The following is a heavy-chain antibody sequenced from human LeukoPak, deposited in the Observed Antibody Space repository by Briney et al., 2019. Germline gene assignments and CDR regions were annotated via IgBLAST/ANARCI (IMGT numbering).Heavy chain of an antibody. V-gene: IGHV4-4*07. CDR1: GGSISSYY. D-gene: IGHD1-26*01. Sequence: SETLSLTCTVSGGSISSYYWSWIRQPAGKGLEWIGRIYTSGSTNYNPSLKRRVTISVDTSKNQFSLKLSSVTAADTAVYYCAGLIVGATFEYFDYWGQGTLVTVSS. J-gene: IGHJ4*02. CDR2: IYTSGST. CDR3: AGLIVGATFEYFDY.